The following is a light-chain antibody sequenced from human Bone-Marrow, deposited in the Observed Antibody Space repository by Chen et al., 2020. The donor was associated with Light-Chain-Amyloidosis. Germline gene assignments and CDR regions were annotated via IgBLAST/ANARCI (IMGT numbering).Light chain of an antibody. Sequence: SYELTQPPSVSVSPGQTARITCSADALPKQNTYWYQQRPGQAPILTIYKDTERPSGIPERFSCSSSGTEVTLTISGVQSEGEADYYCQSVDTSNTFEVIFGGGTKLTVL. CDR1: ALPKQN. CDR3: QSVDTSNTFEVI. CDR2: KDT. V-gene: IGLV3-25*03. J-gene: IGLJ2*01.